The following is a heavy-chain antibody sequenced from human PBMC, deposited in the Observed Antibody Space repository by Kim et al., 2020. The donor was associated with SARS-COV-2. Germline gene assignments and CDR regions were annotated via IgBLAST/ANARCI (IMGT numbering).Heavy chain of an antibody. D-gene: IGHD3-22*01. CDR3: TSGPYYYDSAAYYHDF. J-gene: IGHJ4*02. Sequence: GGSLRLSCTTSGLNFGDYAMSWFRQAPGKGLEWVAFIKSKRSGETTEYAASVKGRFTISRDDSKKIAYLQMNGLKTEDTAVYYCTSGPYYYDSAAYYHDFWGQGTLVTVSS. CDR1: GLNFGDYA. CDR2: IKSKRSGETT. V-gene: IGHV3-49*03.